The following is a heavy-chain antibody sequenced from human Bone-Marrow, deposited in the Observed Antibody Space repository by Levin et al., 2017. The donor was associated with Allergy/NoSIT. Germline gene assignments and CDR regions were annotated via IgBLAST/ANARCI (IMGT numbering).Heavy chain of an antibody. Sequence: SVKVSCKASGGTFSTYAISWVRQAPGQGLEWMGGIIPFFGTTHYAQKFQGRVTITADKSTSTAYMELSSLRSDDTAVYFCARGRDTARYYFGSMDVWGKGNTVTGS. D-gene: IGHD5-18*01. CDR1: GGTFSTYA. J-gene: IGHJ6*03. CDR3: ARGRDTARYYFGSMDV. CDR2: IIPFFGTT. V-gene: IGHV1-69*06.